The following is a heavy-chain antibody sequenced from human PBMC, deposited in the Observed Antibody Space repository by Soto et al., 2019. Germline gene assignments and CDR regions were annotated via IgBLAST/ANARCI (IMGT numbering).Heavy chain of an antibody. D-gene: IGHD1-1*01. J-gene: IGHJ6*02. V-gene: IGHV1-69*05. CDR1: GGTFSSYA. CDR3: APPMGLTPTYKHSYPINV. Sequence: QVQLVQSGAEVKKPGSSVKVSCKASGGTFSSYAISWVRQAPGEGLEWMGGIIPIFGTANYAQKFQGRVTIPPNQSTTTAYMALSSLRSQSPAVYYSAPPMGLTPTYKHSYPINVWFQVPTVTVSS. CDR2: IIPIFGTA.